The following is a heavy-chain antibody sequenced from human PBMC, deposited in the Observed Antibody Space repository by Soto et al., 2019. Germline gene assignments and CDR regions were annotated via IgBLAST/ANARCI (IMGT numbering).Heavy chain of an antibody. Sequence: GWSLRLSCAASGYTFDDYYMHWVRQAPGKNLEWVSGISWHSGGIGYAESVKGRVTISRDNAKNSLYLQMKSLRAEDTALYYCAKDIGGFGSTVGGMDVWGQGTTGNVSS. D-gene: IGHD3-10*01. CDR1: GYTFDDYY. V-gene: IGHV3-9*01. CDR2: ISWHSGGI. CDR3: AKDIGGFGSTVGGMDV. J-gene: IGHJ6*02.